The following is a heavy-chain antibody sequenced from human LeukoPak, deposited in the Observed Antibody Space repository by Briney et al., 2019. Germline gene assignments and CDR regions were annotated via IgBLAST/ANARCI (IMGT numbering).Heavy chain of an antibody. CDR1: GFTFSDYY. Sequence: GGSLRLSCAASGFTFSDYYMSWIRQAPGKGLEWVSYISNGGSTIYYADSVKGRFTISRDNAKNSLYLQMNSLRAEDTAVYYCARRDIPGGDAFDIWGQGTMVTVSS. J-gene: IGHJ3*02. CDR2: ISNGGSTI. D-gene: IGHD2-2*02. CDR3: ARRDIPGGDAFDI. V-gene: IGHV3-11*01.